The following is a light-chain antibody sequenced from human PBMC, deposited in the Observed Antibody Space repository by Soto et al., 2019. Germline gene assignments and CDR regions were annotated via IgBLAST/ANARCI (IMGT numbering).Light chain of an antibody. V-gene: IGKV1-5*01. Sequence: DIQMTQSPSTLSASVGDRVTITCRASQSISSWLAWYQQKPGKALKLLIYDASSLESGVPSRFSGSGSGTEFTLTISSLQPDDFATYYCQQYETFSPWTFGQGTKVDI. J-gene: IGKJ1*01. CDR3: QQYETFSPWT. CDR2: DAS. CDR1: QSISSW.